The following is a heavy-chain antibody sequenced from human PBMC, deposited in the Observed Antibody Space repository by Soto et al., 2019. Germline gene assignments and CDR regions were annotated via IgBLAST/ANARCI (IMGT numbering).Heavy chain of an antibody. CDR2: IIPIFGTA. V-gene: IGHV1-69*12. Sequence: QVQLVQSGAEVKKPGSSVKVSCKASGGTFSSYAITWVRQAPGQGLEWMGGIIPIFGTANYAQKFQGRVTMAADESTRPAYMQLRSLRSEDTAVYYCARDRGPSSGYYPYWFDPWGQGTLVTVSS. CDR3: ARDRGPSSGYYPYWFDP. CDR1: GGTFSSYA. D-gene: IGHD3-22*01. J-gene: IGHJ5*02.